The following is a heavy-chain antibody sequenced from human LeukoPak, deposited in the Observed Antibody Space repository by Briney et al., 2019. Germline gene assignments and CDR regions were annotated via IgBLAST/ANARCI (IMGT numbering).Heavy chain of an antibody. J-gene: IGHJ4*02. CDR1: GFTFSSYW. V-gene: IGHV3-66*01. D-gene: IGHD3-16*01. CDR2: IYSGGST. Sequence: GGSLRLSCAASGFTFSSYWMSWVRQAPGKGLEWVSVIYSGGSTYYADSVKGRFTISRDNSKNTLYLQMNSLRAEDTAVYYCARGWGDYFDYWGQGTLVTVSS. CDR3: ARGWGDYFDY.